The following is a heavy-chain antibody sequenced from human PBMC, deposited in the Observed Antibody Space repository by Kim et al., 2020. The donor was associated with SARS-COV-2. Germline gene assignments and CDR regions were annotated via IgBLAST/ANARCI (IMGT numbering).Heavy chain of an antibody. CDR2: INHSGST. CDR3: ARLGPEKWLRFTERVFDY. CDR1: GGSFSGYY. D-gene: IGHD5-12*01. J-gene: IGHJ4*02. Sequence: SETLSLTCAVYGGSFSGYYWSWIRQPPGKGLEWIGEINHSGSTNYNPSLKSRVTISVDTSKNQFSLKLSSVTAADTAVYYCARLGPEKWLRFTERVFDYWGQGTLVTVSS. V-gene: IGHV4-34*01.